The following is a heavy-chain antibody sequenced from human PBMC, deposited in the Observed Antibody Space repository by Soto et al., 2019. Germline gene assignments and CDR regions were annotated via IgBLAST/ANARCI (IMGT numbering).Heavy chain of an antibody. CDR3: ARDIYDSSGYYFPSFDY. D-gene: IGHD3-22*01. CDR1: GGTFSSYA. V-gene: IGHV1-69*06. Sequence: QVPLVQSGAEVKKPGSSVKVSCKASGGTFSSYAISWVRQAPGQGLEWMGGIIPIFGTANYAQKFQGRVTITADKSTSTAYMELSSLRSEDTAVYYCARDIYDSSGYYFPSFDYWGQGTLFTVSS. CDR2: IIPIFGTA. J-gene: IGHJ4*02.